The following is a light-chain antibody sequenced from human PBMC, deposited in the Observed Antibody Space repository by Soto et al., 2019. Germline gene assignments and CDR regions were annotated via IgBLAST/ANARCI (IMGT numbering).Light chain of an antibody. V-gene: IGKV3-11*01. CDR1: QSVGDY. CDR3: QQRDDWPRA. Sequence: EIVLTQSPATLSLSPGEIATLSCRASQSVGDYLGWYQQKPGQAPRLLIYDASQRATGVPARFSASGFGTDFTLTISSLEPEDFAIYYCQQRDDWPRAFGGGTKVECK. CDR2: DAS. J-gene: IGKJ4*01.